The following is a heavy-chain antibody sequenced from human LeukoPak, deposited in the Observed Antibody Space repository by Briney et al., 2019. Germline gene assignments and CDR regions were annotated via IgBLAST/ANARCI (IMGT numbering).Heavy chain of an antibody. Sequence: ASVKVSCKASGYTFTEYYIHWLRQAPGQGLEWMGWVTPSTGDTFYARNFRGRVTMTRDTSISTAYMQLGGLKSDDTAVYYCARDIAPSGSWWFDSWGQGTLVSVSS. J-gene: IGHJ5*01. D-gene: IGHD6-13*01. CDR3: ARDIAPSGSWWFDS. CDR2: VTPSTGDT. CDR1: GYTFTEYY. V-gene: IGHV1-2*02.